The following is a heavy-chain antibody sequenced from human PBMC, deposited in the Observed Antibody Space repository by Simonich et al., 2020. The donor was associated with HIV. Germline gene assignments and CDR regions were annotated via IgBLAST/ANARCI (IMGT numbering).Heavy chain of an antibody. J-gene: IGHJ3*02. CDR2: INAGNGNT. CDR1: GYTFTTYS. CDR3: ARDSATRTDAGAFDI. Sequence: QVHLVQSGAEVKKPGDSVKLSCKASGYTFTTYSMHWVRQAPGQRLEWMGWINAGNGNTKYSQKFQGRVTITRDTSASTAYMELSSLTSEDTAVYYCARDSATRTDAGAFDIWGQGTMVTVSS. D-gene: IGHD1-1*01. V-gene: IGHV1-3*01.